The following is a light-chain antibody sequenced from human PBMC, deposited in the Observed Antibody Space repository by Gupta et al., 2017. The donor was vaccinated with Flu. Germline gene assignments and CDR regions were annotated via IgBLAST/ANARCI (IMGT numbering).Light chain of an antibody. CDR3: GTWDSSLSAGV. V-gene: IGLV1-51*01. CDR1: SSNIGNNY. CDR2: HNN. J-gene: IGLJ3*02. Sequence: QSVLTQPRSVSAAPGQKVTISCSGSSSNIGNNYVSWYQQLPGTAPKLLIYHNNKRPSGIPDRFSGSKSGTSATLGITGLQTGDEADYYCGTWDSSLSAGVFGGGTKLTVL.